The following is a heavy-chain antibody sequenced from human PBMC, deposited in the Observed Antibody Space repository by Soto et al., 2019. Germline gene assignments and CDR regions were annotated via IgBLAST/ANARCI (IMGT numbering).Heavy chain of an antibody. CDR3: AREGYASGQGDGFDL. Sequence: QVQLQQWGAGLLKPSETLSLTCAVYGGSFSDYYWSWIRQPPGKGLEWIGEINHGGSTGYNPSLKSRVTISVDTSKNQFSLKLSSVTAADTAVYYCAREGYASGQGDGFDLWGRGTKVTVSS. CDR2: INHGGST. J-gene: IGHJ3*01. D-gene: IGHD2-15*01. CDR1: GGSFSDYY. V-gene: IGHV4-34*01.